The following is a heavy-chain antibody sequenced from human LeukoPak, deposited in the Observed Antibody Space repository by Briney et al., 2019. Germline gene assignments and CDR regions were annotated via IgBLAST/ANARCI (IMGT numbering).Heavy chain of an antibody. CDR3: ARGTAEGYTHGRYYFDY. CDR1: GYTFTSYD. Sequence: ASVKVSCKASGYTFTSYDINWVRQATGQELEWMGWMNPHSDNTAYAQKFQGRVTMTRDTSITTAYMELRRLRSDDTAVYYCARGTAEGYTHGRYYFDYWGQGTLVTVSS. V-gene: IGHV1-8*01. J-gene: IGHJ4*02. CDR2: MNPHSDNT. D-gene: IGHD5-18*01.